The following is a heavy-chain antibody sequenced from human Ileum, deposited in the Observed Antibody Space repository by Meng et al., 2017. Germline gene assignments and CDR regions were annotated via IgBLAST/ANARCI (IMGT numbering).Heavy chain of an antibody. CDR2: TYYRSKWYS. V-gene: IGHV6-1*01. CDR3: ASGSGSLDY. J-gene: IGHJ4*02. CDR1: GGSVSSNIAA. Sequence: QVHRPQSCPGLVKPAQSLSLTWAVSGGSVSSNIAAWNWIRQSPLRGLEWLGRTYYRSKWYSEYAVSVKSRISITPDTSKNQFSLQMNSVTPEDTAVYYCASGSGSLDYWGPGTLVTVSS. D-gene: IGHD3-3*01.